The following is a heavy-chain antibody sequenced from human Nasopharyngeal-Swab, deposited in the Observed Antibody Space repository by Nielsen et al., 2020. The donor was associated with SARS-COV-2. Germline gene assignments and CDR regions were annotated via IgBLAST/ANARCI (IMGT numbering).Heavy chain of an antibody. CDR2: ISSSSSTI. D-gene: IGHD2-8*02. CDR1: GFTFSSYS. J-gene: IGHJ4*02. V-gene: IGHV3-48*04. Sequence: GGSLRLSCAASGFTFSSYSMNWVRQAPGKGLEWVSYISSSSSTIYYADSVKGRFTISRDNAKNSLYLQMNSLRAEDTAVYYCARDLYRGYCTGGVCYGFDYWGQGTPVTVSS. CDR3: ARDLYRGYCTGGVCYGFDY.